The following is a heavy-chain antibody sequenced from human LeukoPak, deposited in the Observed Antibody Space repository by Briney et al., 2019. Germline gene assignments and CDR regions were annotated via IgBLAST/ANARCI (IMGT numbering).Heavy chain of an antibody. D-gene: IGHD1-14*01. V-gene: IGHV3-23*01. J-gene: IGHJ5*02. CDR1: GFTFSSHA. CDR2: ISGGGGST. Sequence: GGSLRLSCAASGFTFSSHAMNWVRQAPGKGLEWVSGISGGGGSTYYADSVKGRFTISRDNSKNTLYLQMDSLRAEDTALYYCAKGSGINHYHWIDPWGQGTLVTVS. CDR3: AKGSGINHYHWIDP.